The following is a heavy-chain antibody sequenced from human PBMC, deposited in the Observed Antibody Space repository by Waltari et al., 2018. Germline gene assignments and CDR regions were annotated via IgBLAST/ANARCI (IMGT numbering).Heavy chain of an antibody. V-gene: IGHV3-74*01. Sequence: EVQLVESGGDLVQPGGSLRLSCAASGFTFSSYWMHWVRQAPGKGLVVGSRINTDGSRTTYADSVKGRFTISRDNAKNTLYLKMNSLRAEDTAVYYCAGRPHDLWSGYYAMDVWGQGTTVAVSS. J-gene: IGHJ6*02. CDR1: GFTFSSYW. D-gene: IGHD3-3*01. CDR3: AGRPHDLWSGYYAMDV. CDR2: INTDGSRT.